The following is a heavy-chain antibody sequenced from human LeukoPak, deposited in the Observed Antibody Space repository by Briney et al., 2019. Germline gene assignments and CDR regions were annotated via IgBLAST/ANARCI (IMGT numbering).Heavy chain of an antibody. J-gene: IGHJ4*02. CDR1: GFTFSSYW. Sequence: PGGSLRLSCAASGFTFSSYWMHWVRHAPEKGLVWVSRINSDGSSTSYADSVKGRFTISRDNAKNTLYLQMNNLRAEDTGGYYCASRSSSSSVDYWGQGTLVTVSS. CDR3: ASRSSSSSVDY. CDR2: INSDGSST. V-gene: IGHV3-74*01. D-gene: IGHD6-6*01.